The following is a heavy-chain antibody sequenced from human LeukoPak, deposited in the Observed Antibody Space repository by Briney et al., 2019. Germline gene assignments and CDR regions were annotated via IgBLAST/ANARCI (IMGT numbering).Heavy chain of an antibody. CDR2: IIPIFGTA. Sequence: SVKVSCKASGYTFTNYGINWVRQAPGQGLEWMGGIIPIFGTANYAQKFQGRVTITADKSTSTAYMELSSLRSEDTAVYYCAMGVGAPEDLAVAADFDYWGQGTLVTVSS. D-gene: IGHD6-19*01. CDR1: GYTFTNYG. J-gene: IGHJ4*02. V-gene: IGHV1-69*06. CDR3: AMGVGAPEDLAVAADFDY.